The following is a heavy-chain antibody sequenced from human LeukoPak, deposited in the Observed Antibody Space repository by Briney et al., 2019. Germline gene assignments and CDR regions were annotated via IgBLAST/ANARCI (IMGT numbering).Heavy chain of an antibody. CDR3: AKCGGILYYYGMDV. V-gene: IGHV3-30*18. D-gene: IGHD3-3*02. Sequence: GRSLRLSCAASGFTFSSYAVHWVRQAPGKGLEWVTVISYDGGNKFYADSVRGRFTISRDNSKNTLYLQMNSLRAEDTAVYYCAKCGGILYYYGMDVWGQGTTVTVSS. CDR2: ISYDGGNK. CDR1: GFTFSSYA. J-gene: IGHJ6*02.